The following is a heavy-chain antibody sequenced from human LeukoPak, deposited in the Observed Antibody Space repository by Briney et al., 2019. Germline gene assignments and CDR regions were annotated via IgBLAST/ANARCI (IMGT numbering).Heavy chain of an antibody. CDR1: GYSFTSYW. CDR2: IYPGDSDT. J-gene: IGHJ4*02. D-gene: IGHD4-17*01. Sequence: GESLKISCKSSGYSFTSYWIGWVRQMPGKGLEWMGIIYPGDSDTRYSPSFQGQVTISADKSISTAYLQWSSLKASDTAIYYCARHWSRYGDYGNYFDYWGQGTLVTVSS. V-gene: IGHV5-51*01. CDR3: ARHWSRYGDYGNYFDY.